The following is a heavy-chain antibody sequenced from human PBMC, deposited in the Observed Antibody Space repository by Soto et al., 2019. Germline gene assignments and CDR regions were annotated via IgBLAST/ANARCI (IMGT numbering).Heavy chain of an antibody. CDR1: GYTFTSYA. Sequence: GASVKVSCKASGYTFTSYAMHWVRQAPGQRLEWMGWINAGNGNTKYSQKFQGRVTITRDTSASTAYMELSRLRSDDTAVYYCARDLTAVDYYGMDVWGQGTTVTVSS. CDR2: INAGNGNT. CDR3: ARDLTAVDYYGMDV. V-gene: IGHV1-3*01. J-gene: IGHJ6*02.